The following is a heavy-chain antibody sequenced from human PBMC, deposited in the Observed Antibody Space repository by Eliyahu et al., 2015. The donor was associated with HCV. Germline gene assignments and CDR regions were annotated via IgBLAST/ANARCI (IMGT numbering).Heavy chain of an antibody. V-gene: IGHV4-39*01. D-gene: IGHD6-6*01. Sequence: QLQLQESGPGLVKPSETLSLXCSVSGGXISXSSYYWGWIRQPPGKGLEWIGXIYYSGSTYYNPSLKSRVIISVDTSKNQFSLKLSSVTAADTAVYYCARRPYGSSSMYWGQGTLVTVSS. CDR3: ARRPYGSSSMY. CDR1: GGXISXSSYY. J-gene: IGHJ4*02. CDR2: IYYSGST.